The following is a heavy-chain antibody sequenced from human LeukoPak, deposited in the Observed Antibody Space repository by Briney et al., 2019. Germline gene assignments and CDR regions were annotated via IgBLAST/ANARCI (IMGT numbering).Heavy chain of an antibody. D-gene: IGHD2-15*01. CDR2: INPNSGGT. Sequence: ASVKVSCKASGYTFTGYYMHRVRQAPGQGLEWMGWINPNSGGTNYAQKFQGRVTMTRDTSISTAYMELSRLRSDDTAVYYCARDLDIVVVVAATRLWFDPWGQGTLVTVSS. J-gene: IGHJ5*02. V-gene: IGHV1-2*02. CDR3: ARDLDIVVVVAATRLWFDP. CDR1: GYTFTGYY.